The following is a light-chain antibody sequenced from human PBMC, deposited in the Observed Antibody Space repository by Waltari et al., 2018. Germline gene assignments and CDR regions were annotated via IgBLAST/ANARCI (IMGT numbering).Light chain of an antibody. CDR1: QSISSY. CDR3: QQSYSTPRT. V-gene: IGKV1-39*01. CDR2: ASS. Sequence: DIQMTQSPSSLSASVGDRVTITCRASQSISSYLNWYQQKPGPAPKVLIYASSSLQSGVPSRFSGSGSGTDFTLTISSLQPEDFATYYCQQSYSTPRTFGQGTKVEIK. J-gene: IGKJ1*01.